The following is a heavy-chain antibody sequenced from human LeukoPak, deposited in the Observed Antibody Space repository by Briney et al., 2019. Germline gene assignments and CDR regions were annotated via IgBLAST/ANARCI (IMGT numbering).Heavy chain of an antibody. J-gene: IGHJ6*02. D-gene: IGHD3-22*01. CDR1: GFTFSSYG. CDR3: AKDRYYDSSGYYLGYYGMDV. Sequence: GGSLRLSCAASGFTFSSYGMHWVRQAPGKGLEWVAVISYDGSNKYYADSVKGRFTISRDNSKNTLYLQMNSLRAEDTAVYYCAKDRYYDSSGYYLGYYGMDVWGQGTTVTVSS. CDR2: ISYDGSNK. V-gene: IGHV3-30*18.